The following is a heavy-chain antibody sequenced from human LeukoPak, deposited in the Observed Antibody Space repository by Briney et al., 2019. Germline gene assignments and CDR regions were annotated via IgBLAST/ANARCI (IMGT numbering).Heavy chain of an antibody. CDR2: MNPINGNT. J-gene: IGHJ5*02. CDR3: VRDGEGVAISVNFWFDP. V-gene: IGHV1-8*01. Sequence: ASVKVSCKASGFTLTNYDINWVRQAPGQGLEWMGWMNPINGNTGYARRFQGRVTMTRDTSISTAYMELRSLTSEDTAIYYCVRDGEGVAISVNFWFDPWGQGTLVTVSS. D-gene: IGHD3-10*01. CDR1: GFTLTNYD.